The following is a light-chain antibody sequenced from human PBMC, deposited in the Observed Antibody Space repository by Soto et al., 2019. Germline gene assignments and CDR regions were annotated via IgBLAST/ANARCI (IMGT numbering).Light chain of an antibody. CDR3: QQYDNVPLT. V-gene: IGKV1-33*01. CDR2: EAS. CDR1: QDITND. Sequence: DIPMTQSPSSLSASVGDRVTITCQASQDITNDLNWYQQKPGKAPKVLIYEASNLETGVPSRFSGSGSGTDFTFTISSLQPEEIATYFCQQYDNVPLTFGGGTKVEIK. J-gene: IGKJ4*01.